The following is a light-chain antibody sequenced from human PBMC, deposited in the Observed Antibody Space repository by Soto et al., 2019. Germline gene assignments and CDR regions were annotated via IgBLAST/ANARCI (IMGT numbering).Light chain of an antibody. Sequence: DIQMTQSPSSLSASVGDRVTITCRASQSISIWLGWYQQKPGKAPKVLIYQASNLESGVPSRFSGSGSGTEFTFTISSLQPDDFATYYCQHYSGDSATFGQGTKVDIK. CDR3: QHYSGDSAT. CDR1: QSISIW. V-gene: IGKV1-5*03. J-gene: IGKJ1*01. CDR2: QAS.